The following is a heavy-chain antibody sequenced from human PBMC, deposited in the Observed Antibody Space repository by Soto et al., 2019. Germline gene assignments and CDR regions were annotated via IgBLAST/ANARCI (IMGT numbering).Heavy chain of an antibody. J-gene: IGHJ5*02. V-gene: IGHV3-30*18. CDR1: AFTFSHYG. Sequence: PGGSLRLSCTASAFTFSHYGMHWVRQAPGKGLEWVAVISFDGSSKYYADSVKGRFTISRDNSKSMLYLQMNSLRVEDTAVYYCAKDQLYGVGAWLDPWGRGTLVTVSS. D-gene: IGHD2-8*01. CDR3: AKDQLYGVGAWLDP. CDR2: ISFDGSSK.